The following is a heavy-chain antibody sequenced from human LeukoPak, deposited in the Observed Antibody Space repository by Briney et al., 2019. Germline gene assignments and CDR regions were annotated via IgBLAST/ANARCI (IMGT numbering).Heavy chain of an antibody. D-gene: IGHD3-10*01. V-gene: IGHV3-23*01. CDR3: AKDRLWFGEFPTLFDY. CDR2: ISGSGGST. J-gene: IGHJ4*02. CDR1: GFTFSSYA. Sequence: PGGSLRLSCAASGFTFSSYAMSWVRQAPGKGLEWLSAISGSGGSTYYADSVKGRFTISRDNSKNTLYLQMNSLRAEDTAVYYCAKDRLWFGEFPTLFDYWGQGTLVTVSS.